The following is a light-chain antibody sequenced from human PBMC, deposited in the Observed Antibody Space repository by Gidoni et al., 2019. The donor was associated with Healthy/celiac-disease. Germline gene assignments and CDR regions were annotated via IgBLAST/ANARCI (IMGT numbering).Light chain of an antibody. CDR1: QSISSY. V-gene: IGKV1-39*01. CDR3: QQSYSTPLT. J-gene: IGKJ4*01. Sequence: DIQMTQSPSSLSASVGDRVTITCRASQSISSYLNWYQQKPGKAPKLLIYAASSLQSGVQARFSGSGSGTDCTLTISSLQPEDFATYYCQQSYSTPLTFXGXTKVEIK. CDR2: AAS.